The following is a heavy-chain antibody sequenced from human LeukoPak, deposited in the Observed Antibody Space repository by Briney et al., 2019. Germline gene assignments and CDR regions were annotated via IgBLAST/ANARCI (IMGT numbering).Heavy chain of an antibody. J-gene: IGHJ4*02. D-gene: IGHD3-22*01. CDR1: GYTFTSYG. Sequence: ASVKVSCKASGYTFTSYGISWVRQAPGQGLEWVGWISAYNGNTNYAQKLQGRVTMTTDTSTSTAYMELRSLRSDDTAVYYCARVKGYYDSSGYYSFDYWGQGTLVTVSS. CDR3: ARVKGYYDSSGYYSFDY. CDR2: ISAYNGNT. V-gene: IGHV1-18*01.